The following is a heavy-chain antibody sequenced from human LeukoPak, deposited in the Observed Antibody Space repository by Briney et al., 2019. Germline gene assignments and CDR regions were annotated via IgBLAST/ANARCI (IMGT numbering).Heavy chain of an antibody. CDR3: ASVVPYYYYMDV. Sequence: PSGTLSLTCTVSGGSISSYYWSWIRQPPGKGLEWIGYIYYSGSTNYNPSLKSRVTISVDTSKNQFSLKLSSVTAADTAVYYCASVVPYYYYMDVWGKGTTVTVSS. V-gene: IGHV4-59*01. CDR2: IYYSGST. J-gene: IGHJ6*03. CDR1: GGSISSYY. D-gene: IGHD4-23*01.